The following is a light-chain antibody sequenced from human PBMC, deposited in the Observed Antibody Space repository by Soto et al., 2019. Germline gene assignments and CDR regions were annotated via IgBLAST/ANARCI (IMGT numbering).Light chain of an antibody. Sequence: QSVLTQPPSVSAAPRQKVTISCSGSNSNIGTNYVSWYLQVPGTAPKLLIYDNNQRPSGIPDRFSGSKSGTSATLGITGLRTGDEADYYCGTWDSSLSAWVFGGGTQLTVL. J-gene: IGLJ7*01. CDR2: DNN. V-gene: IGLV1-51*01. CDR3: GTWDSSLSAWV. CDR1: NSNIGTNY.